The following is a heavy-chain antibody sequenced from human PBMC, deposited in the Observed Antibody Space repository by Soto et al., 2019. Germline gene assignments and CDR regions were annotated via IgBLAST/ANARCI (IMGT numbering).Heavy chain of an antibody. D-gene: IGHD3-10*01. J-gene: IGHJ5*02. CDR3: AKGAGLLLWFGEGWFDP. CDR2: ITSSGSTI. V-gene: IGHV3-11*01. CDR1: GFTFSDYY. Sequence: GGCLRLSCAASGFTFSDYYLSWIRQAPGTGLEWVSYITSSGSTIYYADSVKGRFTISRDNAKNSLYLQMNSLRAEDTAVYYCAKGAGLLLWFGEGWFDPWGQGTLVTVYS.